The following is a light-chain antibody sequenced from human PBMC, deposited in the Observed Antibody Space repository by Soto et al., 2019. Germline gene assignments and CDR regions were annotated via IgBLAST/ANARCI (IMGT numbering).Light chain of an antibody. CDR3: QQYNSYSPYT. V-gene: IGKV1-5*01. J-gene: IGKJ2*01. CDR1: QSISSW. CDR2: DAS. Sequence: DIQMTQSPSTLSASVGDRVTITCRASQSISSWLAWYQQKPGKAPKLLIYDASSLESGVPSRFSGSGSGTELTLTISSLQPDDFATYYCQQYNSYSPYTFSQATKPEIK.